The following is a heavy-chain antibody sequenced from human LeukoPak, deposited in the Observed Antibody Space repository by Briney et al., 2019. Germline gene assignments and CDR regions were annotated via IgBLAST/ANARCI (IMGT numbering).Heavy chain of an antibody. V-gene: IGHV5-51*01. Sequence: GASLQISSQGSGYSFTSYWIGWVRRTPGKGREWRGIIYPGDSDTRYSPSFQGQVTISADKSISTAYLQWSSLKASDTAMYYCATGGSYYAGGFDAWGQGTLVTVSS. CDR1: GYSFTSYW. J-gene: IGHJ5*02. CDR2: IYPGDSDT. CDR3: ATGGSYYAGGFDA. D-gene: IGHD1-26*01.